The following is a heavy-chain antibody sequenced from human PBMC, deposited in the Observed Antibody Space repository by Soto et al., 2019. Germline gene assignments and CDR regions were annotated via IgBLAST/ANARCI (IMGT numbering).Heavy chain of an antibody. V-gene: IGHV4-31*03. CDR1: GAALNSGNYY. D-gene: IGHD2-21*01. CDR3: ARLRIATNNYKWFDP. Sequence: PSETLSLTCSGSGAALNSGNYYWSWIRQVPGKGLEWIGHIYVTGAVDYNPSLRDRITISQDTSERQFSLNLRLVTAADTAVYYCARLRIATNNYKWFDPWGQGTLVPVSS. J-gene: IGHJ5*02. CDR2: IYVTGAV.